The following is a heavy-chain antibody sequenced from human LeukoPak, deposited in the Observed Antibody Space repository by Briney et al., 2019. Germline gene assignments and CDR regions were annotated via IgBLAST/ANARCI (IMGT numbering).Heavy chain of an antibody. CDR3: ARGRKLLSYYYYYMDV. Sequence: SETLSLTCAVYGGSFSGYYWSWIRQPPGKGLEWIGEINHSGSTNYNPSLKSRVTISVDTSKNQFSLKLSSVTAADTAVYYCARGRKLLSYYYYYMDVWGKGTTVNVSS. J-gene: IGHJ6*03. CDR1: GGSFSGYY. V-gene: IGHV4-34*01. D-gene: IGHD1-7*01. CDR2: INHSGST.